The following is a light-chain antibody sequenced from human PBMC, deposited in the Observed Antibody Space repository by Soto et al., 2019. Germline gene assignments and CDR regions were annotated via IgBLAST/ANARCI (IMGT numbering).Light chain of an antibody. J-gene: IGLJ3*02. CDR3: SSFTSSNTWL. Sequence: QSALTQPAPVSGSPGQSITISCTGTSSNVGGYNYVSWYQQYPGKAPKLMIFEVTNRPSGVSDRFSGSKSGNTASLTISGLQAEDEADYYCSSFTSSNTWLFGGGTKLTVL. V-gene: IGLV2-14*01. CDR2: EVT. CDR1: SSNVGGYNY.